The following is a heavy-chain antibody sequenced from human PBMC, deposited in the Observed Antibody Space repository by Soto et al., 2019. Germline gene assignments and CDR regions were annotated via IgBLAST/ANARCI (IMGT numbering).Heavy chain of an antibody. V-gene: IGHV3-23*01. CDR1: GFIFSDYA. D-gene: IGHD2-8*02. J-gene: IGHJ4*02. CDR2: ITSSGSST. CDR3: ARGPRGVYGNDY. Sequence: EVQLLESGGGGVQPGGSLRLSCAASGFIFSDYAMTWVRQTPGKGLEWVSAITSSGSSTYFADSLKGRITISRDNSKNTLSLQMDSLRVEDTAIYYCARGPRGVYGNDYWGQGALVTVSS.